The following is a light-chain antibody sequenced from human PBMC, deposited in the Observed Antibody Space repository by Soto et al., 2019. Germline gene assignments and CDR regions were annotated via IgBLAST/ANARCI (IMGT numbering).Light chain of an antibody. CDR2: GAS. V-gene: IGKV3-15*01. CDR1: QSVSSN. J-gene: IGKJ1*01. Sequence: EIVMTQSPATLSVSPGERATLSCRASQSVSSNLAWYQQQPGQAPRLLIYGASTRATGIPARFSGSGSGTEFTLTISSLQSEDFAIDFCQKYNNWPPDRTFGQGTKVEIK. CDR3: QKYNNWPPDRT.